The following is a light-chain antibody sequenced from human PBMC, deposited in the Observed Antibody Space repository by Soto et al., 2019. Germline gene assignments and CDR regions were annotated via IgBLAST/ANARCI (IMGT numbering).Light chain of an antibody. CDR3: QQYGSSGT. J-gene: IGKJ1*01. Sequence: EIVLTQSPGTLSLSPGERATLSCRASQSVSNNYLAWYQQKPGQAPRLLIYGASNRATGIPGRFSGSGSWTDFTLTIRGLEPEDFAVYYCQQYGSSGTFGQGTKVEIK. V-gene: IGKV3-20*01. CDR2: GAS. CDR1: QSVSNNY.